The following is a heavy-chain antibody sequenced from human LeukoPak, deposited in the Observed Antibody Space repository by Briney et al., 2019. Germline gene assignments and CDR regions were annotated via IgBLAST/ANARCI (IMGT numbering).Heavy chain of an antibody. CDR3: AKDYAAGTYVQKPLAD. CDR1: GFTFSSYA. Sequence: GGSLRLSFAASGFTFSSYAMSWVRQAPGKGLEWLSGISDSGSSTYSADSVKGRFTISRDNSNNTLYLQMNSLRVEDTAVYYCAKDYAAGTYVQKPLADWGQGTLVTVSS. D-gene: IGHD2-2*01. CDR2: ISDSGSST. V-gene: IGHV3-23*01. J-gene: IGHJ4*02.